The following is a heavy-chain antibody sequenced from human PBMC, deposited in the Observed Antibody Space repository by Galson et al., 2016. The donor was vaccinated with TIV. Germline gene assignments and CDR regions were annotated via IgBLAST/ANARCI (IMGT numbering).Heavy chain of an antibody. CDR1: GFSLSTYGMS. CDR2: IDWGDDK. V-gene: IGHV2-70*17. J-gene: IGHJ4*02. D-gene: IGHD3-3*01. CDR3: ARAPISIFGLATSYYFDY. Sequence: PALVKPTQTLTLTCTFSGFSLSTYGMSVGWIRQPPGKALEWLARIDWGDDKFYNSSLKTRLTISKDISRNQVVLTLTNMDPVDTATYYCARAPISIFGLATSYYFDYWGQGTLVTVSS.